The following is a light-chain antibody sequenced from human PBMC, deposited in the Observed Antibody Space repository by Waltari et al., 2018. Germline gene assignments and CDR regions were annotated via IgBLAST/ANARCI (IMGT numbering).Light chain of an antibody. V-gene: IGLV1-40*01. CDR3: QSYDSSLSGWV. Sequence: QSVLTQPPSVSGAPGQRVTISCTGSSSNIGAGFDGHWYQQLPGTAPKLLIHGNSNRPSGVPDRFSGSKSGASASLAFTGLQAEDEAVYYCQSYDSSLSGWVFGGGTKLTVL. J-gene: IGLJ2*01. CDR1: SSNIGAGFD. CDR2: GNS.